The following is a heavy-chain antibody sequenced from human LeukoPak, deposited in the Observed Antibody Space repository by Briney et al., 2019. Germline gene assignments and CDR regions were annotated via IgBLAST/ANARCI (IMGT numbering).Heavy chain of an antibody. CDR3: AKSDFWSGYFGFRDV. CDR1: GFTFSSYG. V-gene: IGHV3-30*02. CDR2: IRYDGSNK. J-gene: IGHJ6*04. Sequence: PGGSLRLSCAASGFTFSSYGMHWVRQAPGKGLEWVAFIRYDGSNKYYADSVKGRFTISRDNSKNTLYLQMNSLRAEDTAVYYCAKSDFWSGYFGFRDVWGKGTTVTVSS. D-gene: IGHD3-3*01.